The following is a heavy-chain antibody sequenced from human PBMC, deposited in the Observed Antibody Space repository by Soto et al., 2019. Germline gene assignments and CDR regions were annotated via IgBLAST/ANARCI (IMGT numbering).Heavy chain of an antibody. CDR2: IYSGGST. V-gene: IGHV3-53*02. Sequence: EVQLVETGGGLIQPGGSLRLSCAASGFTVSSNYMSWVRQAPGKGLEWVSVIYSGGSTYYADSVKGRFTISRDNSKNTLYLQMNGLRAEDTAVYYCARVIGGQPIVVLPAAHENNAFDIWGQGTMVTVSS. J-gene: IGHJ3*02. CDR1: GFTVSSNY. D-gene: IGHD2-2*01. CDR3: ARVIGGQPIVVLPAAHENNAFDI.